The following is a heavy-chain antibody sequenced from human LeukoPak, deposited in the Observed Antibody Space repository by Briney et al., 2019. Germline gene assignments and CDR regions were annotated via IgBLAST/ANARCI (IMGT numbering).Heavy chain of an antibody. CDR2: IYYSGST. V-gene: IGHV4-59*01. CDR3: ARERPKGGSRSHGGAFDI. D-gene: IGHD4-23*01. Sequence: SETLSLTCTVSGGSISSYYWSWIRQPPGKGLEWIGYIYYSGSTNYNPSLKSRVTISVDTSKNQFSPKLSSVTAADTAVYYCARERPKGGSRSHGGAFDIWGQGTMVTVSS. J-gene: IGHJ3*02. CDR1: GGSISSYY.